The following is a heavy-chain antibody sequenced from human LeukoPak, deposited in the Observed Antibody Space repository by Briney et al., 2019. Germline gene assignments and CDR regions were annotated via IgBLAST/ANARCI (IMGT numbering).Heavy chain of an antibody. V-gene: IGHV3-7*01. CDR1: GFTFSSYW. CDR3: ARAQPDYGSGSYYNNY. D-gene: IGHD3-10*01. J-gene: IGHJ4*02. Sequence: GGSLRLSCAASGFTFSSYWMSWVRQAPGKGLEWVANIKQDGSETYYVDSVKGRFTISRDHAKNSLYLQMNSLRAKDTAVADCARAQPDYGSGSYYNNYWGQGTLVTVSS. CDR2: IKQDGSET.